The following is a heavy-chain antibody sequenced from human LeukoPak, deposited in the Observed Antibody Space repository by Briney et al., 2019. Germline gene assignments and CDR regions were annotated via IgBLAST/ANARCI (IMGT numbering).Heavy chain of an antibody. J-gene: IGHJ5*02. V-gene: IGHV1-18*01. CDR3: ARDNSVGDIAWWFDP. CDR1: GNTFTNNG. CDR2: ISSYNGHT. Sequence: GASVKVSYKASGNTFTNNGISWVRQAPGQGLEWMGWISSYNGHTKYAQKLQGRVTMTTDTSTSTAYMELRSLRSEDTAVYYCARDNSVGDIAWWFDPWGQGTLVTVSS. D-gene: IGHD3-16*02.